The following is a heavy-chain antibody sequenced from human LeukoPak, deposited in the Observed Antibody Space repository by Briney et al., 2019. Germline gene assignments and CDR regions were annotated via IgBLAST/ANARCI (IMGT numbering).Heavy chain of an antibody. CDR2: INPNSGGT. CDR1: GYTFTGYY. Sequence: ASVKVSCKASGYTFTGYYMHWVRQAPGQGLEWMGRINPNSGGTNYAQKFQGRVTMTRDTSISTAYMELSRLRSDDTAVYYCARVSTYYDSSGYTLDYWGQGTLVTVSS. J-gene: IGHJ4*02. CDR3: ARVSTYYDSSGYTLDY. D-gene: IGHD3-22*01. V-gene: IGHV1-2*06.